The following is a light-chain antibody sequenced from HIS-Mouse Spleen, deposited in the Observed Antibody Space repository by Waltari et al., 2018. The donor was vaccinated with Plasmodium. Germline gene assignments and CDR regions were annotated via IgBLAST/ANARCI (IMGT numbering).Light chain of an antibody. CDR1: SSDVGGYNY. CDR3: CSYAGSYTWV. J-gene: IGLJ3*02. Sequence: QSALTQPRSVSGSPGQSVTISCTGTSSDVGGYNYVSWYQQHPGKAPKLMSYDVSKRPSWRPGRFSGPKAGNPGSLNLPGLQAGDVADYYCCSYAGSYTWVFGGGTKLTVL. V-gene: IGLV2-11*01. CDR2: DVS.